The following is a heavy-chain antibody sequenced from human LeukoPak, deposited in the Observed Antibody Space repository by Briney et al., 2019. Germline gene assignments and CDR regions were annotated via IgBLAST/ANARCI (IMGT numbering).Heavy chain of an antibody. D-gene: IGHD2-2*01. Sequence: SVKVSCKASGGTFSSYAISWVRQAPGQGLEWMGRIIPILGIANYAQKFQGRVTITADKSTSTAYMELSSLRSGDTAVYYCARDTSRGDPIGYWGQGTLVTVSS. CDR2: IIPILGIA. CDR3: ARDTSRGDPIGY. J-gene: IGHJ4*02. CDR1: GGTFSSYA. V-gene: IGHV1-69*04.